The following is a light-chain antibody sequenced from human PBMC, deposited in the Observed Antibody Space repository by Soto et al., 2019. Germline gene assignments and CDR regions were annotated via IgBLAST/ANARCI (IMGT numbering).Light chain of an antibody. CDR1: QSVSSY. Sequence: EIVLTQSPGTLSLSPGERATLSCRASQSVSSYLAWYQQKPGQAPRLLIYRASSRATGISGSFSGSGSGTEFALTITSLQSEDFAVYYCQQYYDWPITFGQGTRLEIK. V-gene: IGKV3-15*01. CDR2: RAS. J-gene: IGKJ5*01. CDR3: QQYYDWPIT.